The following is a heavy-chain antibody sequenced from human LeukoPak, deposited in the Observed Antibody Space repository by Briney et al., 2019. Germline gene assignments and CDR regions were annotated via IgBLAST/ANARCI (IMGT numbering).Heavy chain of an antibody. CDR2: ISYGGSNT. CDR3: AKLMIGVRGVVSSGPYYFYYGMDV. V-gene: IGHV3-30*19. CDR1: GFTFRSYG. Sequence: GGSLRLSCAASGFTFRSYGMHWVRQAPGKGLEWVAVISYGGSNTYYADSVKRRFTISRDNSKNTLALEINSLRAEDTAVYYCAKLMIGVRGVVSSGPYYFYYGMDVWGQGTTVTVSS. J-gene: IGHJ6*02. D-gene: IGHD3-10*01.